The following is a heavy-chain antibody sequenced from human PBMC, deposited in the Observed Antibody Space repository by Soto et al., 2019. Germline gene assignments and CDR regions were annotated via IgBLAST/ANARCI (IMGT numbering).Heavy chain of an antibody. CDR3: ARGVVAANVDY. V-gene: IGHV3-7*03. CDR2: IKQDGSEK. J-gene: IGHJ4*02. CDR1: GFTFSSYW. Sequence: GGSLRLSCAASGFTFSSYWMSWVRQAPGKGLEWVTNIKQDGSEKYYVDSVKGRFTISRDNAKNSLYLQMNSLRAEDTAVYYCARGVVAANVDYWRQGTLVTVSS. D-gene: IGHD2-15*01.